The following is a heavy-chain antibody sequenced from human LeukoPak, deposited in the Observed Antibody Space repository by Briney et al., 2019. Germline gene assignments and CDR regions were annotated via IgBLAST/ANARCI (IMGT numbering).Heavy chain of an antibody. V-gene: IGHV4-59*11. CDR1: GDSINSHH. CDR2: MYYSGST. D-gene: IGHD5-12*01. J-gene: IGHJ5*02. Sequence: SETLSLTCTVSGDSINSHHWNWIRQPPGKGLEWIGYMYYSGSTKYNPSLKSRVAISIDTSKNQLSLKLSSVTAADTAVYYCARDTYDYYFDPWGQGTLVTVSS. CDR3: ARDTYDYYFDP.